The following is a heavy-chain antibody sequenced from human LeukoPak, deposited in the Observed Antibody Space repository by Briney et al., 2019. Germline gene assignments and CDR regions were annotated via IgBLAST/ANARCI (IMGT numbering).Heavy chain of an antibody. D-gene: IGHD3-10*01. CDR1: GYTFTSYG. CDR2: ISANDGNT. CDR3: ARESHVTREDY. V-gene: IGHV1-18*01. Sequence: ASVTVSCKASGYTFTSYGISWVRQAPGQGLEWMGWISANDGNTDYPQKLQGRVTMTTDTSTSTAYMELRSLRSDDTAVYYCARESHVTREDYWGQGTLVTVSS. J-gene: IGHJ4*02.